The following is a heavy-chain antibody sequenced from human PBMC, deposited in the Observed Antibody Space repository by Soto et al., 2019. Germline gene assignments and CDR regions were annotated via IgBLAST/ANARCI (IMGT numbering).Heavy chain of an antibody. J-gene: IGHJ5*02. V-gene: IGHV4-59*08. CDR1: GGAISSYY. D-gene: IGHD4-17*01. Sequence: QVQLQESGPGLVKPSETLSLTCTVSGGAISSYYWSWIRQPPGKGLEWIGYIYYSGSTNYNPSLRRRFTIAVETSMNQFALKLSSVTAADTAVYYCVSSSLDGDLNWVDPWGQGTLVTVSS. CDR3: VSSSLDGDLNWVDP. CDR2: IYYSGST.